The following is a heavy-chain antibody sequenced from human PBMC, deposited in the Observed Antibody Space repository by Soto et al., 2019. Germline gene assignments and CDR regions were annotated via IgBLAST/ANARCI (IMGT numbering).Heavy chain of an antibody. CDR1: GFTFSSYA. J-gene: IGHJ6*02. CDR3: ARGYDFWSGYYYPFGMDV. CDR2: ISYDGSNK. Sequence: GGSLRLSCAASGFTFSSYAMHWVRQAPGKGLEWVAVISYDGSNKNHADTVKGRFTISRDNSKNTLYLQMNSLRAEDTAVYYRARGYDFWSGYYYPFGMDVWGQGTTVTVAS. D-gene: IGHD3-3*01. V-gene: IGHV3-30-3*01.